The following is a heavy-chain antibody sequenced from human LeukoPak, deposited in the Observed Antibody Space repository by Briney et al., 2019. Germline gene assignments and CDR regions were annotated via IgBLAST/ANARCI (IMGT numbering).Heavy chain of an antibody. CDR2: ISSSSSYI. Sequence: GGSLRLSCAASGFTFSSYSMNWDRQAPGKGLEWVSSISSSSSYIYYADSVKGRFTISRDNAKNSLYLQMNSLRAEDTAVYYCARTYNWNDGHDAFDIWGQGTMVTVSS. CDR1: GFTFSSYS. J-gene: IGHJ3*02. V-gene: IGHV3-21*01. D-gene: IGHD1-1*01. CDR3: ARTYNWNDGHDAFDI.